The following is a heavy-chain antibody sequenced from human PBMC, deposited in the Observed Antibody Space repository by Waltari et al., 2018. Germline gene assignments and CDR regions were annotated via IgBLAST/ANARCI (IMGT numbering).Heavy chain of an antibody. D-gene: IGHD5-12*01. V-gene: IGHV4-38-2*01. CDR3: ATRGYSGYDWVYYFDY. CDR1: GYSISSGYY. CDR2: IDHSGST. J-gene: IGHJ4*02. Sequence: QVQLQESGPGLVKPSETLSLTCAVSGYSISSGYYWGWIRQPPGKGLEWIGSIDHSGSTYYNPSLKSRVTISVDTSKNQFSLKLSSVTAADTAVYYCATRGYSGYDWVYYFDYWGQGTLVTVSS.